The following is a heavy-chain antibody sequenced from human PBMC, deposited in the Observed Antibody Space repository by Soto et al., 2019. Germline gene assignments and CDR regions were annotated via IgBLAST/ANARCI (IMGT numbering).Heavy chain of an antibody. CDR1: GGTFSRYA. V-gene: IGHV1-69*13. D-gene: IGHD1-26*01. J-gene: IGHJ4*02. CDR3: AREISDLGTDY. Sequence: ASVKVSCKASGGTFSRYAISWVRQAPGQGLEWMGGIIPIFGTANYAQKFQGRVTITADESTSTAYMELSSLRSEDTAVYYCAREISDLGTDYWGQGTLVTVSS. CDR2: IIPIFGTA.